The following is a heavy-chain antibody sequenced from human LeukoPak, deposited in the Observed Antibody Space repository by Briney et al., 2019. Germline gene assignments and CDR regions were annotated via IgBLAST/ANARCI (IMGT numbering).Heavy chain of an antibody. Sequence: GGSLRLSCAASGFFFSNYGMHWVSQAPGKGMVWVSRVNSDGRFTKYADSVKGRFTISRDNAKNTLYLQMNSLRAEDTAMYYCVRSDWFDNWGQGTLVTVSS. CDR1: GFFFSNYG. J-gene: IGHJ5*02. V-gene: IGHV3-74*03. CDR2: VNSDGRFT. CDR3: VRSDWFDN.